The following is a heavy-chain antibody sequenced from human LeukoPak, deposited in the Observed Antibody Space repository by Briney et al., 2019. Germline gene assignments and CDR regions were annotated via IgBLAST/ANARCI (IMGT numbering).Heavy chain of an antibody. CDR1: AFKFSRSP. V-gene: IGHV3-64D*09. Sequence: GGSLRLSCSASAFKFSRSPMHSVRQAPGKGLEYVLAINGNGDYTYYADSVKGRSTISRDNSKNTLSLQMSSLRAEDTAVYYCLKPFDYWGQGTLVTVSS. J-gene: IGHJ4*02. CDR3: LKPFDY. CDR2: INGNGDYT.